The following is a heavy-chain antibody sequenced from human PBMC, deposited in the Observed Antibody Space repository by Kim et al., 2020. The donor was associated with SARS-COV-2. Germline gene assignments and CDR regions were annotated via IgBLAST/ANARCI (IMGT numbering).Heavy chain of an antibody. J-gene: IGHJ4*02. Sequence: SETLSLTCSVSGGSISRSSYYWGYIRQPPGKGLEWIGSIYYSGSTHYNPSLKSRVTISVDTSKNQFSLKVSSVTAADTAVYYCARGGALWNYSSWGQGTLVTVSS. D-gene: IGHD1-7*01. CDR2: IYYSGST. CDR3: ARGGALWNYSS. CDR1: GGSISRSSYY. V-gene: IGHV4-39*01.